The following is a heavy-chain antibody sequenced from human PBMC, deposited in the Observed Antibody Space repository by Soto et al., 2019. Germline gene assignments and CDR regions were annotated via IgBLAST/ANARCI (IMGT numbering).Heavy chain of an antibody. D-gene: IGHD2-15*01. Sequence: EVQLVESGGGLVQPGGSLRLSCAASGFTFSGYWMNWVRQAPGKGLLWVSRINSDGGSTSYADAVKGRFTISRDNTKKKLYLQLNSLRDDHTAVYYCVRYREVVAATSFCNWGQRTQVNVS. CDR3: VRYREVVAATSFCN. CDR1: GFTFSGYW. V-gene: IGHV3-74*01. J-gene: IGHJ4*02. CDR2: INSDGGST.